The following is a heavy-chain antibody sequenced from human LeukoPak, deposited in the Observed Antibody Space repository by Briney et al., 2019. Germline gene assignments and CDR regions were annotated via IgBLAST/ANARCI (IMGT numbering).Heavy chain of an antibody. V-gene: IGHV4-34*01. CDR2: INHSGST. D-gene: IGHD3-22*01. J-gene: IGHJ4*02. Sequence: SETLSLTCAVYGGSFSGYYWSWIRQPPGKGLEWIGEINHSGSTNYNPSLKSRVTISVDTSKNQFSLKLSSVTAADTAVYYCARARGTTYYYDSSGYTVDYWGQGTLVTVSS. CDR1: GGSFSGYY. CDR3: ARARGTTYYYDSSGYTVDY.